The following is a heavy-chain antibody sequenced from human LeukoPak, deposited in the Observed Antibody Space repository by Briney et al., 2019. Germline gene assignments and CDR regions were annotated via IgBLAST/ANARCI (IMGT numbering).Heavy chain of an antibody. V-gene: IGHV1-69*05. J-gene: IGHJ4*02. Sequence: ASVKVSCKASGGTFSSYAISWVRQAPGQGLEWMGGIIPIFGTANYAQKFQGRVTITTDESTSTAYMELSSLRSEDTAVYYCARSRDCGSTSCLPFDYWGQGTLVTVSS. CDR3: ARSRDCGSTSCLPFDY. CDR1: GGTFSSYA. D-gene: IGHD2-2*01. CDR2: IIPIFGTA.